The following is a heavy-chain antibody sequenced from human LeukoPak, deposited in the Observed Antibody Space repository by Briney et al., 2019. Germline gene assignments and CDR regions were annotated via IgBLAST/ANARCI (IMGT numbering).Heavy chain of an antibody. J-gene: IGHJ5*02. CDR1: GYPFTDYF. CDR2: INPKSGVT. V-gene: IGHV1-2*02. Sequence: ASVKVSCKTSGYPFTDYFMHWVRQAPGQGPEWMGWINPKSGVTNYAQTFQGRVTMTRDTSLSTAYMELSRLRSDDTAVYYCATRLGGYVPPNWFDPWGQGTLVTVSS. CDR3: ATRLGGYVPPNWFDP. D-gene: IGHD5-12*01.